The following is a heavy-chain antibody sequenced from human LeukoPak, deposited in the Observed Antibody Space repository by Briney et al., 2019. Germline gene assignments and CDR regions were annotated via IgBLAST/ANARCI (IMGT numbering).Heavy chain of an antibody. CDR2: IIPIFGTA. CDR1: GGTFSSYA. V-gene: IGHV1-69*05. J-gene: IGHJ4*01. D-gene: IGHD1-26*01. CDR3: ARDQEWELLVLLAY. Sequence: SVKVSCKASGGTFSSYAISWVRQAPGQGLDWMGRIIPIFGTANYAQKFQGRVTITTDESTSTAYMELSSLRSEDTAVYYTARDQEWELLVLLAYWGHGTLVTVSS.